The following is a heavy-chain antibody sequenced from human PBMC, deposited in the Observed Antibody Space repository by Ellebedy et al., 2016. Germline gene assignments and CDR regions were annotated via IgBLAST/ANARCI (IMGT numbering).Heavy chain of an antibody. V-gene: IGHV4-61*05. Sequence: SETLSLTCIVSGGSISSSSYYWSWIRQPPGKGLDYIGYIYYTGITNYNPSLMGRATISMDTSKKQFSLRLTSVTAADTAVYYCARHPRTGPSKNYIFDYWGQGTLVT. CDR2: IYYTGIT. J-gene: IGHJ4*02. CDR3: ARHPRTGPSKNYIFDY. CDR1: GGSISSSSYY. D-gene: IGHD3/OR15-3a*01.